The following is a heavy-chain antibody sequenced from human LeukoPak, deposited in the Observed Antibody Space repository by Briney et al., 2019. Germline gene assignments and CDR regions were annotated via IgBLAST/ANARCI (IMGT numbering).Heavy chain of an antibody. CDR1: GYTFTGYY. CDR2: IKPNSGDT. V-gene: IGHV1-2*02. Sequence: ASVKVSCKASGYTFTGYYIHWVRQAPGQGLEWMGLIKPNSGDTKYAQKFQGRVTMTRDTSITTAYMELSSLRSDDTALYYCARRIAAAGTDYWGQGTLVTVSS. D-gene: IGHD6-13*01. CDR3: ARRIAAAGTDY. J-gene: IGHJ4*02.